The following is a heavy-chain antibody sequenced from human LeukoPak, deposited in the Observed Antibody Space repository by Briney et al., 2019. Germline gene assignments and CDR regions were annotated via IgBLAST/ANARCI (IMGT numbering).Heavy chain of an antibody. V-gene: IGHV1-69*02. J-gene: IGHJ4*02. Sequence: ASVKVSCKASGGTFSSYTISWVRQAPGQGLEWMGRIIPILSIANYAHKFQGRVTITADKSTSTAYMELSSLRSEDTAVYYCARALGYIDYWGQGTLVTVSS. CDR3: ARALGYIDY. D-gene: IGHD3-16*02. CDR1: GGTFSSYT. CDR2: IIPILSIA.